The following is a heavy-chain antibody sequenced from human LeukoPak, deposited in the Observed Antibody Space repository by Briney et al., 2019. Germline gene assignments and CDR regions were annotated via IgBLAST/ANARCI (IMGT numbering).Heavy chain of an antibody. Sequence: GGSLLLSCAASGFTFSRYSMNWVRQAPGKVLEWVSYISRSSSTILYADSVKGRFTISRDNAKNSLYLQMYSLRDEDTAVYYCARDQGCSSTNCYSLFFHYWGQGTLVTVSS. J-gene: IGHJ4*02. CDR1: GFTFSRYS. CDR2: ISRSSSTI. V-gene: IGHV3-48*02. D-gene: IGHD2-2*01. CDR3: ARDQGCSSTNCYSLFFHY.